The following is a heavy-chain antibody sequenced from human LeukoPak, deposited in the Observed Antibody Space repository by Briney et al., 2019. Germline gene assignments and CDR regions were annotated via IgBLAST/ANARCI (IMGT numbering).Heavy chain of an antibody. CDR1: GGSISSYY. D-gene: IGHD3-3*01. V-gene: IGHV4-4*07. Sequence: SETLSLTCTVSGGSISSYYWSWIRQPAGKGLEWFGRIYTSGSTNYNPSLKSRVTMSVDTSKNQFSLKLSSVTAADTAVYYCASKSGYYRSDAFDIWGQGTMVTVSS. CDR2: IYTSGST. J-gene: IGHJ3*02. CDR3: ASKSGYYRSDAFDI.